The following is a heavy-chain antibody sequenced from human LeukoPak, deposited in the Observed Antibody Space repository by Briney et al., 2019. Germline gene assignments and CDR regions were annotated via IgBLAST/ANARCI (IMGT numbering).Heavy chain of an antibody. Sequence: GASVKVSCKASGYTFTSYRISWVRQAPGQGLDWMAWISAYSGNTEYAENIQGRVTMTTDTSTSTAYMELRSLRSDDTDVYYCERDAVSTVTVRGIDYWGQGTLVTVSS. CDR2: ISAYSGNT. CDR1: GYTFTSYR. D-gene: IGHD4-17*01. J-gene: IGHJ4*02. V-gene: IGHV1-18*01. CDR3: ERDAVSTVTVRGIDY.